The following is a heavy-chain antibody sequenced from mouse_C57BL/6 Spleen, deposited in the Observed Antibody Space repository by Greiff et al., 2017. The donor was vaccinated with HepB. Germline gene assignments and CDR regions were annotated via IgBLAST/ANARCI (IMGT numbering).Heavy chain of an antibody. J-gene: IGHJ4*01. Sequence: EVKLMESGPGLVKPSQSLSLTCSVTGYSITSGYYWNWIRQFPGNKLEWMGYISYDGSNNYNPSLKNRISITRDTSKNQFFLKLNSVTTEDTATYYCARFYGSHAMDYWGQGTSVTVSS. CDR2: ISYDGSN. CDR3: ARFYGSHAMDY. CDR1: GYSITSGYY. V-gene: IGHV3-6*01. D-gene: IGHD1-1*01.